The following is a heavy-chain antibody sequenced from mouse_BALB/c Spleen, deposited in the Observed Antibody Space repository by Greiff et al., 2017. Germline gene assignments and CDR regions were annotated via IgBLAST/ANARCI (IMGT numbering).Heavy chain of an antibody. D-gene: IGHD1-1*01. CDR2: IRLKSNNYAT. V-gene: IGHV6-6*02. CDR1: GFTFSNYW. Sequence: EVQLKESGGGLVQPGGSMKLSCVASGFTFSNYWMNWVRQSPEKGLEWVAEIRLKSNNYATHYAESVKGRFTISRDYSKSSVYLQMNNLRAEDTGIYYCTRPRGSSYWYFDVWGAGTTVTVSS. J-gene: IGHJ1*01. CDR3: TRPRGSSYWYFDV.